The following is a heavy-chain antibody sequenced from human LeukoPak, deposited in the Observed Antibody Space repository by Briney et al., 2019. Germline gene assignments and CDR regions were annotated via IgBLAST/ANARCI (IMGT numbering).Heavy chain of an antibody. J-gene: IGHJ4*02. D-gene: IGHD5-18*01. V-gene: IGHV3-30*02. CDR3: AKDRRGYSYGYSFFDY. CDR1: GFTFSSYG. Sequence: SGGSLRLSCAASGFTFSSYGMHWVRQAPGKGLEWVAFIRYDGSNKYYADSVKCRFTISRDNSKNTLYLQMNSLRAEDTAVYYCAKDRRGYSYGYSFFDYWGQGTLVTVSS. CDR2: IRYDGSNK.